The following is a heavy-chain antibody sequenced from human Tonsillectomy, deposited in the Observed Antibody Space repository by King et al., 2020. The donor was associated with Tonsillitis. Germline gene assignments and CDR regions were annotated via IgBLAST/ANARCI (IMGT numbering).Heavy chain of an antibody. Sequence: VQLQQWGAGLLKPSETLSLTCGGYGGSFSGYYWSWIRQPPGKGLELIGEINYSGSTNYNPSLKSRATISVDTSKNQFSLKLISVNAADTALYYCAREPGNYFDSWGLGTLVTVSS. CDR2: INYSGST. V-gene: IGHV4-34*01. J-gene: IGHJ4*02. CDR1: GGSFSGYY. CDR3: AREPGNYFDS.